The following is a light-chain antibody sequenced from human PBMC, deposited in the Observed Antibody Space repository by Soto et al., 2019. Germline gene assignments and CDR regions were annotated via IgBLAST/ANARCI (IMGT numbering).Light chain of an antibody. CDR2: TAS. J-gene: IGKJ2*02. V-gene: IGKV1-39*01. Sequence: DIQMTQSPSSLSVSVGDIVTITCRASQSIVSYLNWYQQKLGKAPKLLIYTASNLQRGVPSRFSGSGSGTDFTLTISNLQPEDFATYYCQQSYSTPRTFGQGTKLEIK. CDR3: QQSYSTPRT. CDR1: QSIVSY.